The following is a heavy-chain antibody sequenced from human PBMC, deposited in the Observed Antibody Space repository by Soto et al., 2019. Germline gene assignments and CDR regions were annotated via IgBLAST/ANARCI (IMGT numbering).Heavy chain of an antibody. V-gene: IGHV3-66*01. Sequence: GGSLRLSCAASGFTVSSNYMSWVRQAPGKGLEWVSVIYSGGSTYYADSVKGRFTISRDNSKNTLYLQMNSLRAEDTAVYYCARVSSRTGRYFDYWGQGTLVTVSS. J-gene: IGHJ4*02. CDR2: IYSGGST. CDR1: GFTVSSNY. D-gene: IGHD3-22*01. CDR3: ARVSSRTGRYFDY.